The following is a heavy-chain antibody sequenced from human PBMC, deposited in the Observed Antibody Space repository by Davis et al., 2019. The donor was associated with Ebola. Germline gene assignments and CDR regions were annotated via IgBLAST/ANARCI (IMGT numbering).Heavy chain of an antibody. CDR2: IYYSGST. D-gene: IGHD5-18*01. Sequence: SETLSLTCAVYGGSFSGTYWTWIRQHPGKGLEWIGYIYYSGSTYYNPSLKSRVTISVDTSKNQFSLKLSSVTAADTAVYYCARDSRGYSYGLGNYYYYMDVWGKGTTVTVSS. J-gene: IGHJ6*03. CDR3: ARDSRGYSYGLGNYYYYMDV. V-gene: IGHV4-31*11. CDR1: GGSFSGTY.